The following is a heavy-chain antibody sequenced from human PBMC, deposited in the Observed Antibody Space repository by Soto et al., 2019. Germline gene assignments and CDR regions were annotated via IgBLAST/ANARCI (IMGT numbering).Heavy chain of an antibody. J-gene: IGHJ5*02. CDR2: VRGSGAGT. CDR1: GFIVSNTY. D-gene: IGHD4-17*01. V-gene: IGHV3-23*01. Sequence: GGSLRLSCAASGFIVSNTYMSWVRQAPGKAPEWVAAVRGSGAGTYHADSVRGRFTSSRDNLNNILYLQMNSLRAEDTAMYYCSRDFYGDYHNWFAPWGQGTLVPGSS. CDR3: SRDFYGDYHNWFAP.